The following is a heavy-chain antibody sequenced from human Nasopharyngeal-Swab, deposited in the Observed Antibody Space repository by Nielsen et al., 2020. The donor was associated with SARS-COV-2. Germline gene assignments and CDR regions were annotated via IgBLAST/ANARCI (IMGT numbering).Heavy chain of an antibody. CDR1: GFSFSNHG. J-gene: IGHJ4*02. D-gene: IGHD1-1*01. Sequence: GESLKISCAASGFSFSNHGMSWVRQAPGKGLEWVSAISISGNKLYYADSVRDRFTISRDNSKNTLYLQMNSLRAEDTAIYYCARDEAGTANSGFDYWGQGTLVTVSS. V-gene: IGHV3-23*01. CDR2: ISISGNKL. CDR3: ARDEAGTANSGFDY.